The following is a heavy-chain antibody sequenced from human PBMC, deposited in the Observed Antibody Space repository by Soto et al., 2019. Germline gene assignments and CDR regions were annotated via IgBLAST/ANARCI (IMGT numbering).Heavy chain of an antibody. CDR3: ARHYGVDSGYDPYFDY. J-gene: IGHJ4*02. V-gene: IGHV5-51*01. D-gene: IGHD5-12*01. CDR2: IYPGDSDT. Sequence: AVESLKISCNGSGYSFTSYWIGWVRQMPGKGLEWMGIIYPGDSDTRYSPSFQGQVTISADKSISTAYLQWSSLKASDTAMYYCARHYGVDSGYDPYFDYWGQGTLVTVSS. CDR1: GYSFTSYW.